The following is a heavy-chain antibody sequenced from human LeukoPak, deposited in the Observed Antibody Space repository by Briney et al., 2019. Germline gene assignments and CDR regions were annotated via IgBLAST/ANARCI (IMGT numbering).Heavy chain of an antibody. CDR2: IKQDGSEQ. CDR1: GFTFSTYW. D-gene: IGHD1-7*01. V-gene: IGHV3-7*01. Sequence: PGGSLRLSCAASGFTFSTYWMNWVRQAPGKGLEWVANIKQDGSEQYYVDSVKGRFTISRDNAKNSLYLQMNSLRAEDTAVYYCARMNYVSSGWGAPFDYWGQGTLVTVSS. CDR3: ARMNYVSSGWGAPFDY. J-gene: IGHJ4*02.